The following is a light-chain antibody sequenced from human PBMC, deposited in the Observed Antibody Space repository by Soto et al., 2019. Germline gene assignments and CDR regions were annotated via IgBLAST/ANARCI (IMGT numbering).Light chain of an antibody. CDR1: QSLVYSDGKTY. V-gene: IGKV2-30*01. J-gene: IGKJ4*01. Sequence: DIVMTQSPLSLPATLGQPASISCRSSQSLVYSDGKTYLSWFQQRPDQSPRRLIYHVSNRDSGVPDRFSGSGSGTDFTLKISRVEAEYVGVYYCMQAKAWPLTFGGGTKVEIK. CDR2: HVS. CDR3: MQAKAWPLT.